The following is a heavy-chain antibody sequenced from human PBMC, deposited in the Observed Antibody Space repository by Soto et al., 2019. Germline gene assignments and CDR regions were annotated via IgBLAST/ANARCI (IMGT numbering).Heavy chain of an antibody. CDR1: GYTFTSYA. CDR3: ARSRPPAGY. J-gene: IGHJ4*02. CDR2: ISAYNGNT. Sequence: QVQLVQSGAEVKKPGASVKVSCKASGYTFTSYAISWVRQAPGQGLEWMGWISAYNGNTNYAQKLQGRVTMTTDTTTTRGDLELRSRRSDDTAEYYGARSRPPAGYWGQGTLVTFSP. V-gene: IGHV1-18*01.